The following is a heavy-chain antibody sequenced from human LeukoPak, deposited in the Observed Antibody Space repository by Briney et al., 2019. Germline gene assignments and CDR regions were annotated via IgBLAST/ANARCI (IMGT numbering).Heavy chain of an antibody. CDR1: GGSISSSSYY. J-gene: IGHJ4*02. CDR3: ARGAAAVAAKDY. Sequence: SETLSLTCTVSGGSISSSSYYWGWIRQPPGKGLEWIGSIYYSGSTYYSPSLKSRVTISVDTSKNQFSLKLSSVTAADTAVYYCARGAAAVAAKDYWGQGTLVTVSS. D-gene: IGHD6-19*01. V-gene: IGHV4-39*07. CDR2: IYYSGST.